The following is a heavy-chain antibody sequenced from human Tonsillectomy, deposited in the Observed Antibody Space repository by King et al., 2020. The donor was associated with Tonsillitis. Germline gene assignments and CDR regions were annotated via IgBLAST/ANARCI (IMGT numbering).Heavy chain of an antibody. CDR1: GFTFSAYW. CDR2: IKDDGSQT. Sequence: VQLVESGGGLVQPGGSLRLSCAGSGFTFSAYWMTWVRQAPGEGLEWVADIKDDGSQTYCVESVKGRFTVSRDNAKNSLYLQMSSLRAGDTAVYYCERRSLTTAWALDYWGQGTLVTVSS. V-gene: IGHV3-7*03. D-gene: IGHD2/OR15-2a*01. J-gene: IGHJ4*02. CDR3: ERRSLTTAWALDY.